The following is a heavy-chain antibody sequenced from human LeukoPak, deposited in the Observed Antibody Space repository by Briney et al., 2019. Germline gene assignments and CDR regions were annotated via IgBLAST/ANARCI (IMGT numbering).Heavy chain of an antibody. V-gene: IGHV4-39*07. D-gene: IGHD4-11*01. CDR2: IYSSGST. Sequence: PSETLSLTCAVSGASVSGSNYYWGWIRQPPGKGLEWIGNIYSSGSTYYNASLQSRVTISIDTSKNQFSLRLTSVTAADTAVYYCAGYGNYWDWYFDLWGRGTLVTVSS. J-gene: IGHJ2*01. CDR1: GASVSGSNYY. CDR3: AGYGNYWDWYFDL.